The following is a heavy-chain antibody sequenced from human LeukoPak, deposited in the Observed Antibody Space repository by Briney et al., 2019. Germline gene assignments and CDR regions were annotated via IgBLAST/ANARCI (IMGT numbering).Heavy chain of an antibody. CDR1: GGFVSTYY. Sequence: SETLSLTCSVSGGFVSTYYWTWIRQPAGKGLEWIGRIFTTGSTNYNPSLMSRVTMSIDTSKSQFSLKFRSVTAADTAVYYCARGDGSTMARGVSRYGWFDSWGQGALVTVSS. CDR3: ARGDGSTMARGVSRYGWFDS. D-gene: IGHD3-10*01. V-gene: IGHV4-4*07. CDR2: IFTTGST. J-gene: IGHJ5*01.